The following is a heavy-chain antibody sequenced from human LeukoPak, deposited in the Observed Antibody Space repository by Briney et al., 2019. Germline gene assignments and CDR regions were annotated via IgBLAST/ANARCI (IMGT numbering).Heavy chain of an antibody. J-gene: IGHJ3*02. CDR2: IIPILGID. CDR1: GGTFSSYA. V-gene: IGHV1-69*04. D-gene: IGHD6-13*01. CDR3: ARPNKAGYSSSWYDAFDI. Sequence: SVKVSFKASGGTFSSYAISWVRQAPGQGLEWMGRIIPILGIDNYAQKFQGRVTITADKSTSTAYMELSSLRSEDTAVYYCARPNKAGYSSSWYDAFDIWGQGTMVTVSS.